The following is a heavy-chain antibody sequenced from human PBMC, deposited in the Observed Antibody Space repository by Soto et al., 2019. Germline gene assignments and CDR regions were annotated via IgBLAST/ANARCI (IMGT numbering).Heavy chain of an antibody. D-gene: IGHD6-6*01. CDR3: ARVGGQLGPGFDY. Sequence: ESGGGLVKPGGSLRLSCAASGFTFSSYSMNWVRQAPGKGLEWVSSISSSSSYIYYADSVKGRFTISRDNAKNSLYLQMNSLRAGDTAVYYCARVGGQLGPGFDYWGQGTLVTVSS. V-gene: IGHV3-21*01. CDR2: ISSSSSYI. J-gene: IGHJ4*02. CDR1: GFTFSSYS.